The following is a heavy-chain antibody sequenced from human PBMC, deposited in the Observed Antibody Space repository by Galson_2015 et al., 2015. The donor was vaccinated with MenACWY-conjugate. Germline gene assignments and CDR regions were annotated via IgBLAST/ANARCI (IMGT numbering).Heavy chain of an antibody. V-gene: IGHV4-59*04. Sequence: ETLSLTCTVSGGSISSYYWSWIRQPPGKGLEWIGYIYYSGSTYYNPSLKSRVTMSVDTSKNQFSLKLSSVTAADTAVYYCARDRWGYWFDPWGQGTRVTVSS. CDR2: IYYSGST. D-gene: IGHD2-21*01. J-gene: IGHJ5*02. CDR3: ARDRWGYWFDP. CDR1: GGSISSYY.